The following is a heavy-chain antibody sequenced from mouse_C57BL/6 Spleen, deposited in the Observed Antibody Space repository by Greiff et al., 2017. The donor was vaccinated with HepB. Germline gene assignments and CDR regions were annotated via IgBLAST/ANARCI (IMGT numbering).Heavy chain of an antibody. D-gene: IGHD4-1*01. CDR3: ARSAGTDFDY. CDR2: IYPSDSET. J-gene: IGHJ2*01. CDR1: GYTFTSYW. V-gene: IGHV1-61*01. Sequence: QVQLQQPGAELVRPGSSVKLSCKASGYTFTSYWMDWVKQRPGQGLEWIGNIYPSDSETHYNQKFKDKATLTVDKSSSTAYMQLSSLTSEDSAVYYCARSAGTDFDYWGQGTTLTVSS.